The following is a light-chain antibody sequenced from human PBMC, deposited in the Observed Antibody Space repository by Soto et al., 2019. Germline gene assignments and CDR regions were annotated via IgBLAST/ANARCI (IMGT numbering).Light chain of an antibody. CDR2: DAS. CDR3: QQRSNWPPLT. Sequence: EIVLTQSPATLSLSPGERATLSCRASQSFSNYLAWYQQKPGQAPRLLIYDASNRATGIPARFSGSGSGTDFPLTISSLEPEDFAVYYCQQRSNWPPLTFGGGTKVEIK. J-gene: IGKJ4*01. V-gene: IGKV3-11*01. CDR1: QSFSNY.